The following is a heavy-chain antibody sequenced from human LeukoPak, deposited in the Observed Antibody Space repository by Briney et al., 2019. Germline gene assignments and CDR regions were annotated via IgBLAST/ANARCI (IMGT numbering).Heavy chain of an antibody. CDR1: GGTFSSYA. Sequence: GPSAKVSCKASGGTFSSYAIRWVPHAPGQGLEWMGGITPIFGTANYEQRLQGRVTITKDESTSTAYMELSSLRSEETAVYYCARSEYYYYMDVGGKGRSVTVSS. CDR2: ITPIFGTA. J-gene: IGHJ6*03. V-gene: IGHV1-69*05. CDR3: ARSEYYYYMDV.